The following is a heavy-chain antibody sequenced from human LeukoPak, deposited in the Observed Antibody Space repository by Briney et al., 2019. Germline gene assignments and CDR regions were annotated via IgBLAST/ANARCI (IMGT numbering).Heavy chain of an antibody. Sequence: PGGSLRFSCAASGFTVSSNYMSWVRQAPGKGLEWVSIIYSGGSTFYADSVKGRFTISRDNSKNTLYLQMNSLRAEDTAVYYCAIRYSGYDGFDYWGQGTLVTVSS. CDR1: GFTVSSNY. V-gene: IGHV3-53*01. J-gene: IGHJ4*02. CDR3: AIRYSGYDGFDY. CDR2: IYSGGST. D-gene: IGHD5-12*01.